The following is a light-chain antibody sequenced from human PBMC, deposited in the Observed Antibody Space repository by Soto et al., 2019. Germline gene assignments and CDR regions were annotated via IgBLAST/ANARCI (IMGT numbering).Light chain of an antibody. J-gene: IGLJ2*01. V-gene: IGLV2-23*01. CDR1: SSDVGSYNL. CDR3: CSYAGSSNVV. Sequence: QSALTQPASVSGSPGQSITISCTGISSDVGSYNLVSWYQQHPGKAPKLIIYEGSKRPSGVSNRFSGSKSGNTASLTISGLQAEDEADYYCCSYAGSSNVVFGGGTKVTVL. CDR2: EGS.